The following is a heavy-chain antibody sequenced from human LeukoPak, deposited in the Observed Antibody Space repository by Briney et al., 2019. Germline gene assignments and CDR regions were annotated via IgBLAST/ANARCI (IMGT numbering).Heavy chain of an antibody. D-gene: IGHD6-19*01. J-gene: IGHJ4*02. CDR3: AKFRADSSGWPFDY. Sequence: GGSLRLSCAASGNYWMHWVRQAPGKGLVWVSSISGTSGNTYYADSVKGRFAISRDNSKDTLYLQMNSLRAEDTAIYYCAKFRADSSGWPFDYWGQGTLVTVSS. CDR1: GNYW. CDR2: ISGTSGNT. V-gene: IGHV3-23*01.